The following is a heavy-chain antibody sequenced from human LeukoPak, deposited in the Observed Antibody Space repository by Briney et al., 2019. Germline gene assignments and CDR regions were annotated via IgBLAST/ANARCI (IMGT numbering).Heavy chain of an antibody. Sequence: ASVKVSCKASGYXFTGYYIHWVRQAPGQGLEWMGWINPNSGGTNYAQKFQGRVTMTRDTSMSTAYLELSSLRSDDTAVYHCARGVTNGDYGRMFDPWGQGTLVTVSS. CDR2: INPNSGGT. CDR3: ARGVTNGDYGRMFDP. V-gene: IGHV1-2*02. D-gene: IGHD4-17*01. J-gene: IGHJ5*02. CDR1: GYXFTGYY.